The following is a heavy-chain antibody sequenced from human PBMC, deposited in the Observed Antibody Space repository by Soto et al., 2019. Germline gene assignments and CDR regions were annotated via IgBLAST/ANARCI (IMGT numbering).Heavy chain of an antibody. CDR3: VREDGVVGASSAFDS. CDR1: GFALTTYT. V-gene: IGHV3-21*01. D-gene: IGHD1-26*01. CDR2: INGRSNYK. J-gene: IGHJ4*02. Sequence: PGGSLRLSCVASGFALTTYTMNWVRQAPGTGLEWVSSINGRSNYKYCSDSVKGRFTVSRDNAQNSLFLQMSRLGPEDTAVYYCVREDGVVGASSAFDSWGQGTLVTVSS.